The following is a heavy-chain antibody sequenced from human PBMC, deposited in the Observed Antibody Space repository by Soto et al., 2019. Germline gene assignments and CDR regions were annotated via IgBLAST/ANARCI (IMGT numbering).Heavy chain of an antibody. D-gene: IGHD2-21*01. V-gene: IGHV3-15*07. J-gene: IGHJ4*02. Sequence: GGSLRLSCAASGFTFSNTYMNWVRQAPGKGLEWVGRIKSKTDGGTTDYAAPVKGRLTISRDDSKNTLYLQMNSLKTEDTAVYYCSTLIAMKTQPEYYFDYWGPGTLVTVSS. CDR1: GFTFSNTY. CDR2: IKSKTDGGTT. CDR3: STLIAMKTQPEYYFDY.